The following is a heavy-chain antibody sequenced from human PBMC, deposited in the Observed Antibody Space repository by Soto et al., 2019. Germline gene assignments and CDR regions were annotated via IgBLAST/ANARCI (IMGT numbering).Heavy chain of an antibody. V-gene: IGHV1-18*04. CDR1: GYTFSYYA. CDR2: ISPYNGDT. CDR3: AREAGSGSYYPEDY. J-gene: IGHJ4*02. D-gene: IGHD1-26*01. Sequence: QVKLVQSGVEVKKPGASVRVSCRASGYTFSYYAITWVRQAPGQGLEWMGWISPYNGDTKYAQKFEGRVTITTDTTTNTAHMELRSLRYDDTAVYYCAREAGSGSYYPEDYWGQGTLVTVSS.